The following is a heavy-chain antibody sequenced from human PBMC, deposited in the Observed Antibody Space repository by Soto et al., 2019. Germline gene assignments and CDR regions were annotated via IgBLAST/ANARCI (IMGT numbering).Heavy chain of an antibody. Sequence: GGSLRLSFASSGFTFSSYAMHWVRQAPGKGLEYVSAISSNGGSTYYANSVKGRFTISRDNSKNTLYLQMGSLRAEDMAVYYCARAPGYYGSGSYVVAYDIWGQGTMVTVSS. D-gene: IGHD3-10*01. CDR1: GFTFSSYA. CDR2: ISSNGGST. J-gene: IGHJ3*02. CDR3: ARAPGYYGSGSYVVAYDI. V-gene: IGHV3-64*01.